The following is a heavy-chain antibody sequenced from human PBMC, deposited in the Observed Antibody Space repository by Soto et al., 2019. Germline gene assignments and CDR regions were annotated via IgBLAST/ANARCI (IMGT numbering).Heavy chain of an antibody. J-gene: IGHJ3*02. CDR2: ISSSSSYI. Sequence: PGGSLRLSCAASGFTFSSYSMNWVRQAPGKGLEWVSSISSSSSYIYYADSVKGRFTISRDNAKNSLYLQMNSPRAEDTAVYYCARDPDLGSTFDIWGQGTMVTVSS. V-gene: IGHV3-21*01. CDR1: GFTFSSYS. D-gene: IGHD3-10*01. CDR3: ARDPDLGSTFDI.